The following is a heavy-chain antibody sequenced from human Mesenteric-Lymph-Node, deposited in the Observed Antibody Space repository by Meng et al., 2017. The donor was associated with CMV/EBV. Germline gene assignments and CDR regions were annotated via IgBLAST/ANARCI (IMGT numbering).Heavy chain of an antibody. Sequence: VYGGSFSGYYWSWIRQPPGKGLEWIGEINHSGSTNYNPSLKSRVTISVDTSKNQFSLKLSSVTAADTAVYYCARRKVATRNWYVDLWGRGTLVTVSS. CDR2: INHSGST. CDR1: GGSFSGYY. CDR3: ARRKVATRNWYVDL. D-gene: IGHD5-12*01. V-gene: IGHV4-34*01. J-gene: IGHJ2*01.